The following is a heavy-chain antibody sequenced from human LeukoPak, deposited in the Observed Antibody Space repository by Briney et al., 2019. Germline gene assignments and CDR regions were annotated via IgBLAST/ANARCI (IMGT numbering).Heavy chain of an antibody. D-gene: IGHD4-11*01. CDR3: ARGSQSWFDP. CDR2: IGTAGDT. CDR1: GFTFSSYD. J-gene: IGHJ5*02. Sequence: GGSLRLSRAASGFTFSSYDMHWVRQAPGKGLEWVSAIGTAGDTYYPGSVKGRFTISRENAKNSSYLQVNSLRAGDTAVYYCARGSQSWFDPWGQGTLVTVSS. V-gene: IGHV3-13*01.